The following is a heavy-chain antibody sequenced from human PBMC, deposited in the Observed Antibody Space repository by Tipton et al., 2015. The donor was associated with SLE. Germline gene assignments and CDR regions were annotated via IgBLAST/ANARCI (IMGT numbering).Heavy chain of an antibody. D-gene: IGHD2-21*01. CDR1: GASISSHY. J-gene: IGHJ3*02. V-gene: IGHV4-59*11. CDR2: IYYSGST. Sequence: TLSLTCTVSGASISSHYWNWIRQTPGEGLEWIGYIYYSGSTNYNPSLNSRVTISVDTSKNQFSLRLSSVTAADTAVYYCAREVITITDSDAFDIWGQGTMVTVSS. CDR3: AREVITITDSDAFDI.